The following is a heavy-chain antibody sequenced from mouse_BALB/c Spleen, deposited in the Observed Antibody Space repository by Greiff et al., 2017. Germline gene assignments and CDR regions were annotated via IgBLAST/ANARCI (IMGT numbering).Heavy chain of an antibody. Sequence: QVQLQQSGAELVRPGSSVKISCKASGYAFSSYWMTWVKQRPGQGLEWIGQIYPGDGDTNYNGKFKGKATLTADKSSSTAYMQLSSLTSEDSAVYFCAREAEADYWGQGTTLTVSS. CDR2: IYPGDGDT. CDR1: GYAFSSYW. CDR3: AREAEADY. V-gene: IGHV1-80*01. J-gene: IGHJ2*01.